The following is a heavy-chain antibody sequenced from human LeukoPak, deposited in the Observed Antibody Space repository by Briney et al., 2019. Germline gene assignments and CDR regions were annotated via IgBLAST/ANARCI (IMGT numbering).Heavy chain of an antibody. CDR1: GFTFSSYG. V-gene: IGHV3-30*02. J-gene: IGHJ5*02. CDR3: AKRQIYYGDYSNWFDP. Sequence: AGGSLRLSCAASGFTFSSYGMRWVRQAPGKGLEWAAFIRYDGSNKYYADSVKGRFTISRDNSKNTLYLQMNSLRAEDTAVYYCAKRQIYYGDYSNWFDPWGQGTLVTVSS. CDR2: IRYDGSNK. D-gene: IGHD4-17*01.